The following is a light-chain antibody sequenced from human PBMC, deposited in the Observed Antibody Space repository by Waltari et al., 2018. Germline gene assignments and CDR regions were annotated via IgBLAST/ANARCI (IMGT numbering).Light chain of an antibody. Sequence: DIQMTQSPSTLSASVGDRVSITCRASQSISIWLAWYQQKSGRAPKLLISKSSSLEYGVPSMFSGSGAGTEFTLTITNLQPDDFATYYCQHYNNYPVAFGPGTKLEIK. J-gene: IGKJ2*01. CDR2: KSS. CDR1: QSISIW. V-gene: IGKV1-5*03. CDR3: QHYNNYPVA.